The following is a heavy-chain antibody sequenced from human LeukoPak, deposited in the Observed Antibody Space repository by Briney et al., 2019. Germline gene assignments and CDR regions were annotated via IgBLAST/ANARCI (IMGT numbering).Heavy chain of an antibody. D-gene: IGHD6-13*01. CDR1: GFTFSSYA. J-gene: IGHJ4*02. CDR2: ISGSGGST. V-gene: IGHV3-23*01. CDR3: AGKNGYSSSWGYYFDY. Sequence: GGSLRLSCAASGFTFSSYAMSWVRQAPGKGLEWVSAISGSGGSTYYADSVKGRFTISRDNSKNTLYLQMNSLRAEDTAVYYCAGKNGYSSSWGYYFDYWGQGTLVTVSS.